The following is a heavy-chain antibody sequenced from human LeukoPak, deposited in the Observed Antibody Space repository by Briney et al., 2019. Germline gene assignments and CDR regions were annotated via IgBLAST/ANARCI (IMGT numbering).Heavy chain of an antibody. CDR2: ISSSSSYI. Sequence: GGSLRLSCAASGFTFSSYSMNWVRQAPGEGLEWVSSISSSSSYIYYADSVKGRFTISRDNAKNSLYLQMDSLRAEDTAVYYCARDHSAGKYGMDVWGQGTTVTVSS. CDR1: GFTFSSYS. J-gene: IGHJ6*02. D-gene: IGHD6-13*01. V-gene: IGHV3-21*01. CDR3: ARDHSAGKYGMDV.